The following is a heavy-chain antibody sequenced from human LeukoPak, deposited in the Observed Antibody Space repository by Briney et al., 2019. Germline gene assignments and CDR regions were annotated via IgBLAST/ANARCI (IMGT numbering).Heavy chain of an antibody. J-gene: IGHJ4*02. Sequence: GSLRLSCAASGFTFSSYVMSWVRQAPGKGLEWVSAISGSGGTTYYADSVKGRFTISRDNSKNTLYLQMNSLRAEDTAVYYCARGSPDDYGDYGGADYWGQGTLVTVSS. CDR2: ISGSGGTT. CDR3: ARGSPDDYGDYGGADY. V-gene: IGHV3-23*01. D-gene: IGHD4-17*01. CDR1: GFTFSSYV.